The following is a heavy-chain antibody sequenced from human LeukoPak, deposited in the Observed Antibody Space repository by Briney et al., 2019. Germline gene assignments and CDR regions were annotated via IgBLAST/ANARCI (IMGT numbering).Heavy chain of an antibody. D-gene: IGHD6-19*01. CDR1: GGSISSYY. CDR3: ARTGYSSGWFDY. Sequence: SETLSLTCTVSGGSISSYYWSWIRQPPGKGLEWIGYIYYSGSTNYNPSLKSRVTISVDTSKNQFSLKLSSVTAADTAVYYCARTGYSSGWFDYWGQGTLVTVSS. V-gene: IGHV4-59*08. CDR2: IYYSGST. J-gene: IGHJ4*02.